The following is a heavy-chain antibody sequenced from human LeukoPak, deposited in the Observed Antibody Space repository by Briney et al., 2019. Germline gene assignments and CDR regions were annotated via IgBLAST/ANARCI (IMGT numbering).Heavy chain of an antibody. J-gene: IGHJ5*02. D-gene: IGHD3-22*01. V-gene: IGHV4-61*10. Sequence: SETLSLTCSVSGGSISSTDYYWSWVRQPAGKGLEWIGYIYYSGSTNYNPSLKSRVTISVDTSKNQFSLKLSSVTAADTAVYYCARDDSSGYRTWGQGTLVTVSS. CDR1: GGSISSTDYY. CDR3: ARDDSSGYRT. CDR2: IYYSGST.